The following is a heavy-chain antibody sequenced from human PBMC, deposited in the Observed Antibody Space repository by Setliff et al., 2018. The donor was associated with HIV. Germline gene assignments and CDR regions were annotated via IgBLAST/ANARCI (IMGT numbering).Heavy chain of an antibody. CDR3: ARVVWMAAAGTIDYYYYGMDI. D-gene: IGHD6-13*01. Sequence: SETLSLTCAVSGYSIRSSYWWGWIRQPPGKGLEWIGYLYNSRGTYYHPSLKSRVTISVDTSKNQFSLKLRSVTAADTAVYYCARVVWMAAAGTIDYYYYGMDIWGQGTTVTVSS. J-gene: IGHJ6*02. CDR2: LYNSRGT. CDR1: GYSIRSSYW. V-gene: IGHV4-28*03.